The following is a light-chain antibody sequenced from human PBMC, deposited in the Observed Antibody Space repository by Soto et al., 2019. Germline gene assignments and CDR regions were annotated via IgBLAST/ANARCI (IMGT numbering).Light chain of an antibody. CDR2: AAS. CDR3: QHLNRYPEI. CDR1: QGIRSY. Sequence: DIQLTQSPSFLSASVGDRVTITCRASQGIRSYLAWYQQKPGKAPKLLTYAASTLQSGVPSRFSGSLSGTKSTLTISMLQNEDFATYYGQHLNRYPEIFGGGTKVEIK. V-gene: IGKV1-9*01. J-gene: IGKJ4*01.